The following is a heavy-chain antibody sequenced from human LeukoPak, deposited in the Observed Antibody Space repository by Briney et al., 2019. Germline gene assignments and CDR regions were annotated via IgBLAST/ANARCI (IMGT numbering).Heavy chain of an antibody. CDR2: ISGSSGHT. Sequence: PGGSLRLSCAASGLTFSSYAMSWVRQAPGKGLEWVSAISGSSGHTYYADSVKGRFTISRDNSKNTLYLQMNSLRDEDTAVYYCARGRPYYLDYWGQGSLVAVSS. V-gene: IGHV3-23*01. CDR3: ARGRPYYLDY. D-gene: IGHD6-6*01. CDR1: GLTFSSYA. J-gene: IGHJ4*02.